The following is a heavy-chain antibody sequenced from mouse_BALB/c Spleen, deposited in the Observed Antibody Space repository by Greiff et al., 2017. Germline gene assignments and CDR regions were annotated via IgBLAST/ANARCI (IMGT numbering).Heavy chain of an antibody. CDR1: GDSITSCY. CDR2: ISYSGST. D-gene: IGHD2-2*01. J-gene: IGHJ2*01. CDR3: ARKGGYGYSFDY. Sequence: EVQLQQSGPSLVKPSQTLSLTCSVTGDSITSCYWNWIRKFPGNKLEYMGYISYSGSTYYNPSLKSRISITRDTSKNQYYLQLNSVTTEDTATYYCARKGGYGYSFDYWGQGTTLTVSS. V-gene: IGHV3-8*02.